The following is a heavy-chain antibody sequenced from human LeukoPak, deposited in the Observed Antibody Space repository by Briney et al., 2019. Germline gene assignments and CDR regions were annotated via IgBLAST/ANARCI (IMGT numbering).Heavy chain of an antibody. V-gene: IGHV4-4*02. J-gene: IGHJ4*02. CDR2: IYHSGST. CDR3: ARGRQQLVLGFDY. CDR1: GGSISSSNW. D-gene: IGHD6-13*01. Sequence: PSGTLSLTCAVSGGSISSSNWWSWVRQPPGKGLEWIGEIYHSGSTNYNPSLKSRVTISVDRSKNQFSLKLSSVTAADTAVYYCARGRQQLVLGFDYWGQGTLVTVSS.